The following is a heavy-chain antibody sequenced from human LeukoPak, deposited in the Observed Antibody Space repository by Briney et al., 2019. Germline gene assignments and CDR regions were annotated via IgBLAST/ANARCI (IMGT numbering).Heavy chain of an antibody. CDR1: GGSISSYY. CDR2: IYYSGST. J-gene: IGHJ4*02. CDR3: ARGDIVATMEDPSGMDV. V-gene: IGHV4-59*08. D-gene: IGHD5-12*01. Sequence: SETLSLTCTVSGGSISSYYWSWIRQPPGKGLEWIGYIYYSGSTNYNPSLKSRVTISVDTSKNQFSLKLSSVTAADTAVYYCARGDIVATMEDPSGMDVWGQGTLVTVSS.